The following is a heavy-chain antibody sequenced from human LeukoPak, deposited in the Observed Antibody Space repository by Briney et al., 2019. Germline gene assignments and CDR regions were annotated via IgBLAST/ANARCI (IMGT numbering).Heavy chain of an antibody. V-gene: IGHV3-7*01. D-gene: IGHD6-6*01. CDR2: IKQDGSEK. CDR1: GFTFSSYW. Sequence: GGSLRLSCAASGFTFSSYWMSWVRQAPGKGLEWVANIKQDGSEKYYVDSVKGRFTISRDNAKNSLYLQMNSLRAEDTAVYYCARMDPRAARGYLDYWGQGTLVTVSS. CDR3: ARMDPRAARGYLDY. J-gene: IGHJ4*02.